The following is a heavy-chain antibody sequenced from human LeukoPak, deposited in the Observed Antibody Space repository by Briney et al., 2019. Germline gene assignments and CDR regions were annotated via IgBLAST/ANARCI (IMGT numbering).Heavy chain of an antibody. J-gene: IGHJ6*03. V-gene: IGHV4-39*01. CDR3: ARHQWHYYYYMGV. Sequence: SVTLSLTSTVSAGSISSSRYYRGSPRQPPGKGLEWNASIDYTRVTHYNPALKSRPVTISVDTSKNQFSMRLSSVTAADTAVYYCARHQWHYYYYMGVWGKGSMVTVSS. CDR2: IDYTRVT. D-gene: IGHD6-19*01. CDR1: AGSISSSRYY.